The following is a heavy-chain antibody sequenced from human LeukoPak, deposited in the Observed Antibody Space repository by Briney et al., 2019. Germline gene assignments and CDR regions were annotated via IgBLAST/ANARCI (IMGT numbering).Heavy chain of an antibody. CDR1: GFTFSSYG. D-gene: IGHD2-8*01. J-gene: IGHJ4*02. CDR2: IWYDGSNK. CDR3: ARDDLMGRYYFDY. V-gene: IGHV3-33*01. Sequence: AGGSLRLSCAASGFTFSSYGMHWVRQAPGKGLEWVAVIWYDGSNKYYADSVKGRFTISRDNSKNTLYLQMNSLRAEDTAVYNCARDDLMGRYYFDYWGQGTLVTVSS.